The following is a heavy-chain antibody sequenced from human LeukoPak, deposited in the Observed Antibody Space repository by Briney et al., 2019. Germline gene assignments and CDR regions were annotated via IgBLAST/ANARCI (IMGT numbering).Heavy chain of an antibody. Sequence: SETLSLTCTVSGGSISSSSYYWGWIRQPPGKGLEWIGSIYYSGSTNYNPSLKSRVTISVDTSKNQFSLKLSSVTAADTAVYYCARGRYYYDSSFDPWGQGTRVTVSS. D-gene: IGHD3-22*01. CDR1: GGSISSSSYY. CDR2: IYYSGST. CDR3: ARGRYYYDSSFDP. J-gene: IGHJ5*02. V-gene: IGHV4-39*07.